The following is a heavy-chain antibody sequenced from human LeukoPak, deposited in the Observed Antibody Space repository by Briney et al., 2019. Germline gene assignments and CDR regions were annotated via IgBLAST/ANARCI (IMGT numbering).Heavy chain of an antibody. Sequence: GASVKVSCKASGYTFTGYYMHWVRQAPGQGLEWMGWINPNSGGTNYAQKFQGRVTMTRDTSISTAYMELSRLRSDDTAVYYCARERGYSSSHGFDYWGQGTLVTVSS. J-gene: IGHJ4*02. CDR1: GYTFTGYY. D-gene: IGHD6-13*01. CDR3: ARERGYSSSHGFDY. V-gene: IGHV1-2*02. CDR2: INPNSGGT.